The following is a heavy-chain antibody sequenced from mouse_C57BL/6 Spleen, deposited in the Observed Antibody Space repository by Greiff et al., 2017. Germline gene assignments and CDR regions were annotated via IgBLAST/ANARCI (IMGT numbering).Heavy chain of an antibody. CDR1: GYTFTSSG. V-gene: IGHV1-81*01. J-gene: IGHJ2*01. CDR3: ARGYGDYFDY. Sequence: VQLQQSGAELARPGASVKLSCKASGYTFTSSGISWVKQRTGQGLEWIGEIYPRSGNTYYNEKFKGKATLTADKSSSTAYMELRSLTSEDSAVYFCARGYGDYFDYWGQGTTLTVSS. D-gene: IGHD1-1*02. CDR2: IYPRSGNT.